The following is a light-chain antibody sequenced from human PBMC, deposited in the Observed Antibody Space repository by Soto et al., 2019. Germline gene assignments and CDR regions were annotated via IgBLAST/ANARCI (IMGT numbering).Light chain of an antibody. CDR1: QSISSNY. Sequence: EIVLTQSPGTLSLSPGERATLSCRASQSISSNYLAWYQQTPGQAPRLLIYDASSRAAGIPDRFSGSGSGTDFTLTISRLEPEDFGVYYCQQYGGSPRTFGQGTRWIS. CDR2: DAS. CDR3: QQYGGSPRT. J-gene: IGKJ1*01. V-gene: IGKV3-20*01.